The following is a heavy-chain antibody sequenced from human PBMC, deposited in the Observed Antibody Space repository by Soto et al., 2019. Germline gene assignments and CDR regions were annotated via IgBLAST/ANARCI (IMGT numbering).Heavy chain of an antibody. CDR3: ARGGSSGWFFDY. V-gene: IGHV3-30-3*01. CDR2: ISYDGSNK. J-gene: IGHJ4*02. D-gene: IGHD6-19*01. Sequence: QVQLVESGGGVVQPGRSLRLSCAASGFTFSSYAMHWVRQAPGKGLEWVAVISYDGSNKYYADSVKGRFTISRDNSKNTLYLQMNSLRAEDTAVYYCARGGSSGWFFDYWGRGTLVTVSS. CDR1: GFTFSSYA.